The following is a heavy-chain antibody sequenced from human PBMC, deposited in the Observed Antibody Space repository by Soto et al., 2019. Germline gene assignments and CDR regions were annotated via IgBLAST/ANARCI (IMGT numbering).Heavy chain of an antibody. J-gene: IGHJ4*02. CDR2: ISGTGGST. D-gene: IGHD3-22*01. CDR3: ARDSSDRDSTFDH. V-gene: IGHV3-23*01. CDR1: GFSFSTHA. Sequence: GGSLRLSCAASGFSFSTHAMTWVRQAPGKGLEWVSTISGTGGSTFNADSVRGRFTISKDNSKDTLFLQMNNLRVEDSAVYYCARDSSDRDSTFDHWGQGTLVTVSS.